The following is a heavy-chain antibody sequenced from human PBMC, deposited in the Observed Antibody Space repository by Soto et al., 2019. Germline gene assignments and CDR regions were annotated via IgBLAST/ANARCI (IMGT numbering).Heavy chain of an antibody. J-gene: IGHJ6*02. CDR1: GFSLITRGMC. CDR3: ARAPAGDCKNGLDV. Sequence: SGPTLVNPTQTLTLTCTVSGFSLITRGMCVSWIRQPPGKALEWLALNDWDNDKYYSTSLRTRLTISKDTSKNQVVLTMTNMAPVDTATYYCARAPAGDCKNGLDVWGQGTTVTVSS. V-gene: IGHV2-70*01. CDR2: NDWDNDK. D-gene: IGHD2-21*02.